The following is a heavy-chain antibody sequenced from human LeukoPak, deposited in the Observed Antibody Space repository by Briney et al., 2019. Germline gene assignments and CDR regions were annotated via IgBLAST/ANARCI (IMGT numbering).Heavy chain of an antibody. Sequence: RWGSVKVSCKASGYTFTSYGISWVRQAPGQGLEWMGWISAYNGNTNYAQKLQGRVTMTRDTSISTAYMELSRLRSDDTAVYYCATPKYYYDSSGYLVYWGQGTLVTVSS. CDR2: ISAYNGNT. J-gene: IGHJ4*02. D-gene: IGHD3-22*01. V-gene: IGHV1-18*01. CDR3: ATPKYYYDSSGYLVY. CDR1: GYTFTSYG.